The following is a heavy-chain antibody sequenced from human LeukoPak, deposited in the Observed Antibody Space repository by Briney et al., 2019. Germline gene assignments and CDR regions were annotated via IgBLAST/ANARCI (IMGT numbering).Heavy chain of an antibody. V-gene: IGHV3-30*18. D-gene: IGHD1-1*01. Sequence: GASLRLSCIGSGFNFTYYAIYWVRQAPGKGLEWVAVVSYDGNDGYYADSVKGRFSISRDNSQNTVTLQTNNLRVEDTAIYYCAKLDWNDGSYYFDYWGQGTLVTVSS. J-gene: IGHJ4*02. CDR2: VSYDGNDG. CDR3: AKLDWNDGSYYFDY. CDR1: GFNFTYYA.